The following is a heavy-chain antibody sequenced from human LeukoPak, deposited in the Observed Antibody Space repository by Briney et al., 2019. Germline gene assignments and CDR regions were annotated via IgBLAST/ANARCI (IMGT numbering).Heavy chain of an antibody. D-gene: IGHD3-16*01. CDR1: GFSFSNYG. CDR2: ISHDGSNK. CDR3: AKGGTYRDYFDY. J-gene: IGHJ4*02. Sequence: GGSLRLSCAASGFSFSNYGIHWVRQAPGRGLEWVTVISHDGSNKYYADSVKGRFTISRDNSKNTLYLQMNSLRAEDTAVYYCAKGGTYRDYFDYWGQGTLVTVSS. V-gene: IGHV3-30*18.